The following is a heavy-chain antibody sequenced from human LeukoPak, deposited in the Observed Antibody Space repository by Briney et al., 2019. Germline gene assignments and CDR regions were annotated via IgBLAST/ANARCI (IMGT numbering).Heavy chain of an antibody. V-gene: IGHV4-39*01. Sequence: SSETLSLTCAVYGGSLSGSIYYWGWIRQPPGKGLEWIGSIFSSGSTSYNPSLKSRVTISVDTSKNQFSLKLSSVTAADTAVYYCARQRITMVRGVVITPTFFDYWGQGTLVTVSS. CDR2: IFSSGST. CDR1: GGSLSGSIYY. D-gene: IGHD3-10*01. J-gene: IGHJ4*02. CDR3: ARQRITMVRGVVITPTFFDY.